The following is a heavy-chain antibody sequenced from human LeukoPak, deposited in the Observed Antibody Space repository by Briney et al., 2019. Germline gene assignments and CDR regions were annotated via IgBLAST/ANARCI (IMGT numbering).Heavy chain of an antibody. J-gene: IGHJ4*02. V-gene: IGHV1-46*01. CDR3: ARDQDYYGSGSSSNDY. D-gene: IGHD3-10*01. CDR2: INPSGGST. Sequence: ASVKVSCKASGYTFTSYYMHWVRQAPGQGLEWVGIINPSGGSTSYAQKFQGRVTMTRDTSTSTVYMELSSLRSEDTAVYYCARDQDYYGSGSSSNDYWGQGTLVTVSS. CDR1: GYTFTSYY.